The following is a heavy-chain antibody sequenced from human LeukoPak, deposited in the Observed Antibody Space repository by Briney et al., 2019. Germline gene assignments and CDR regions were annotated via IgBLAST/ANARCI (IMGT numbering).Heavy chain of an antibody. CDR1: GFTFSSYA. Sequence: PGGSLRLSCAASGFTFSSYAMNWVRQAPGKGLEWVAVISYDGSNKHYADSVKGRFTISRDNSKNTLYLQLNSLRAEDTAVYYCATTGGSWYDGSFDYWGQGTLVTVSS. CDR2: ISYDGSNK. D-gene: IGHD6-13*01. CDR3: ATTGGSWYDGSFDY. V-gene: IGHV3-30-3*01. J-gene: IGHJ4*02.